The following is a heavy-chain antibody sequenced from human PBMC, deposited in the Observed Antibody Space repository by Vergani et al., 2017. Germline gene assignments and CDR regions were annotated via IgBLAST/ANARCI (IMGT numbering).Heavy chain of an antibody. J-gene: IGHJ3*02. V-gene: IGHV4-59*01. CDR1: GGSISSYY. Sequence: QVQLQESGPGLVKPSETLSLTCTVSGGSISSYYWSWIRQPPGKGLEWIGYIYYSGSTNYNPSLKSRVTISVDTSKNQFSLKLSSVTAADTAVYYCARNPYCGGDCYSDACDIWGQGTMFTVSS. D-gene: IGHD2-21*02. CDR3: ARNPYCGGDCYSDACDI. CDR2: IYYSGST.